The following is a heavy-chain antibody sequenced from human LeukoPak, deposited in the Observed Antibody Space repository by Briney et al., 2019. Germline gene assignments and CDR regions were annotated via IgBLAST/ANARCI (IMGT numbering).Heavy chain of an antibody. Sequence: GASVKVSCKASGYTFTGYYMHWVRQAPGQGLEWMGWINPNSGGTNYAQKFQGRVTMTRDTSISTAYMELSRLGSDDTAVYYCARDLRKQQLGYGMDVWGQGTTVTVSS. CDR1: GYTFTGYY. J-gene: IGHJ6*02. V-gene: IGHV1-2*02. D-gene: IGHD6-13*01. CDR3: ARDLRKQQLGYGMDV. CDR2: INPNSGGT.